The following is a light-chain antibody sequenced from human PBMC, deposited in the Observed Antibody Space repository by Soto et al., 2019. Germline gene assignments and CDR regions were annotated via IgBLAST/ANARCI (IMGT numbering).Light chain of an antibody. V-gene: IGKV3-20*01. J-gene: IGKJ1*01. Sequence: IGLTQSAGTLSVSPGEGATIACRASQSVSSSYLAWYQQKPGQAPRLLIYGASSRASGIPDRFSGSGSGTEFTLTIRGLEPEDFAVYYCQEYGNSPQTFCEGTKVDIK. CDR3: QEYGNSPQT. CDR2: GAS. CDR1: QSVSSSY.